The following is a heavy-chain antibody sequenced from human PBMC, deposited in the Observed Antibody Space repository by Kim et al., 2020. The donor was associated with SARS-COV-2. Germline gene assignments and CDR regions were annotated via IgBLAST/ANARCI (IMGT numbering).Heavy chain of an antibody. CDR3: AREGPGILAGYYGMDV. CDR1: GFTFSSYG. V-gene: IGHV3-33*01. CDR2: IWYDGNNK. J-gene: IGHJ6*02. Sequence: GGSLRLSCAASGFTFSSYGMHWVRQAPGKGLEWVAVIWYDGNNKYYADSVKGRFTISRDNSKNTLYLLMNSLRAEDTAVYYCAREGPGILAGYYGMDVWGQGTTVTVSS.